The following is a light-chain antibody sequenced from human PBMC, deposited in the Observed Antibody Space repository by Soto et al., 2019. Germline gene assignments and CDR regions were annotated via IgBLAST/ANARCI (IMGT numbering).Light chain of an antibody. Sequence: DIQMTQSPSSVSASVGDRVTSTCRASQGISSWLAWYHQKPGKAPKVLIYDASSLQSGVPSRFSGSGSGTDFTLTISNLQPEDFATYYCQQVYSFPLPFGGGTKVEIK. CDR2: DAS. V-gene: IGKV1D-12*01. CDR3: QQVYSFPLP. J-gene: IGKJ4*01. CDR1: QGISSW.